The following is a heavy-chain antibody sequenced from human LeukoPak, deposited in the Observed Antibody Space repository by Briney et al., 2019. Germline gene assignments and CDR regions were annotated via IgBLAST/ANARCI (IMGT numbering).Heavy chain of an antibody. CDR2: ISNSDSTT. V-gene: IGHV3-11*04. CDR3: ARTAYSSGWTDY. CDR1: GFTFSDYY. D-gene: IGHD6-19*01. J-gene: IGHJ4*02. Sequence: GGSLRLSCAASGFTFSDYYMSWIRQAPGKGLEWVSYISNSDSTTTYADSVKGRFTISRDNAKNSLYLQMNSLRAEDTAVYYCARTAYSSGWTDYWGQGTLVTVSS.